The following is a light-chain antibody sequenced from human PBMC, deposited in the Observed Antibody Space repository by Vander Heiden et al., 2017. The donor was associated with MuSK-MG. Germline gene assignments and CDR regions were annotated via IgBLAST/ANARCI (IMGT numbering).Light chain of an antibody. CDR2: DAS. CDR3: EYRSALHT. Sequence: ESVLTQSPATLSLSPGERATLSCRASQSVSSYLDWYQQNPGQAPGLLIYDASNRANGIPDRFSGSGYVTDLTLTSSSREPEDFAVYYGEYRSALHTFGQGTKLEIK. J-gene: IGKJ2*01. V-gene: IGKV3-11*01. CDR1: QSVSSY.